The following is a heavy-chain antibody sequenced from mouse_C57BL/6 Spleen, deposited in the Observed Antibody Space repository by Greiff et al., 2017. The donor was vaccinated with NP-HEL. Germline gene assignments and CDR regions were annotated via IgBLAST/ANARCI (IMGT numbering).Heavy chain of an antibody. Sequence: QVQLQQPGAELVKPGASVKMSCKASGYTFTSYWITWVKQRPGQGLEWIGDIYPGSGSTNYNEKFKSKATLTVDTSSSTAYMQLSSMTSEDSAVYYCAKIYDYGRSYGDYYAMDYWGQGTSVTVSS. V-gene: IGHV1-55*01. CDR1: GYTFTSYW. CDR2: IYPGSGST. CDR3: AKIYDYGRSYGDYYAMDY. J-gene: IGHJ4*01. D-gene: IGHD1-1*01.